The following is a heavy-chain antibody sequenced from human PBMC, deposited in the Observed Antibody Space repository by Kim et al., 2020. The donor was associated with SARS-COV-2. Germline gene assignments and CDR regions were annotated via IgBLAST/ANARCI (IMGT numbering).Heavy chain of an antibody. CDR2: INHSGST. CDR1: GGSFSGYY. Sequence: SETLSLTCAVYGGSFSGYYWSWIRQPPGKGLEWIGEINHSGSTNYNPSLKSRVTISVDTSKNQFSLKLSSVTAADTAVYYCARGPRGLLDYWGQGTLVTVSS. CDR3: ARGPRGLLDY. J-gene: IGHJ4*02. V-gene: IGHV4-34*01. D-gene: IGHD4-17*01.